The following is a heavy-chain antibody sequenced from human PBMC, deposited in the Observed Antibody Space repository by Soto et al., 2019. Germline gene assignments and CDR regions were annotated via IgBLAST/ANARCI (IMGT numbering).Heavy chain of an antibody. D-gene: IGHD3-3*01. Sequence: QVQLVQSGAEVKKPGSSVKVSCKASGGTFSSYAISWVRQAPGQGLEWMGGIIPIFGTANYAQKFQGRVTINADESTSTAYMELSSLRSEDTAVYYCARETSRVVLRLSLWVTGGFDPWGQGTLVTVSS. CDR2: IIPIFGTA. V-gene: IGHV1-69*01. CDR1: GGTFSSYA. CDR3: ARETSRVVLRLSLWVTGGFDP. J-gene: IGHJ5*02.